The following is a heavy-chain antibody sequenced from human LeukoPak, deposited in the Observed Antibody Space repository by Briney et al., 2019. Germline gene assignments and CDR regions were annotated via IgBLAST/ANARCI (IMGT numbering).Heavy chain of an antibody. J-gene: IGHJ3*02. CDR1: GFTFSNYG. CDR2: IRYDGSKK. D-gene: IGHD3-22*01. V-gene: IGHV3-30*02. Sequence: GSLRLSCAASGFTFSNYGMHWVRQAPGKGLEGGAFIRYDGSKKYYADSVKGRFTISRDNSKNTLYLQMNSLRAEDTAVYYCAKRYYDSSGYVDAFDIWGQGTMVTVSS. CDR3: AKRYYDSSGYVDAFDI.